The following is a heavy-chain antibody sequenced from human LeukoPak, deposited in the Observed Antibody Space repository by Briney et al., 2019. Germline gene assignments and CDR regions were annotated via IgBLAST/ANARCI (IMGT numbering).Heavy chain of an antibody. CDR1: GFTFSSYG. Sequence: QPGGSLRLSCAASGFTFSSYGMHWVRRAPGKGLEWVAVIWYDGSNKYYADSVKGRFTISRDNAKNSLFLQMNSLRDEDTAVYYCARVGGVTQTEGDDFDYWGQGTLVTVSS. CDR3: ARVGGVTQTEGDDFDY. J-gene: IGHJ4*02. CDR2: IWYDGSNK. D-gene: IGHD3-10*01. V-gene: IGHV3-33*01.